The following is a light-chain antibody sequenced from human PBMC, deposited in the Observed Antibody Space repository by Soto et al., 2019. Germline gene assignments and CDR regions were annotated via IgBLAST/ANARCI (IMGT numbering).Light chain of an antibody. J-gene: IGKJ5*01. CDR3: QQRSNFIT. CDR2: KAS. Sequence: DIQMTQSPSTLSASVGDRVTITCRASQSISSWLAWYQQKPGKAPKLLIYKASSLESGVPSRFSGSGSGTEFTLTIGSLESEDFAVYYCQQRSNFITFGQGTRLEIK. CDR1: QSISSW. V-gene: IGKV1-5*03.